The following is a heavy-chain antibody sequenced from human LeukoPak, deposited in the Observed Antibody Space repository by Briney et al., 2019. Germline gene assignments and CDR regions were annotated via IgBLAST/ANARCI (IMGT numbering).Heavy chain of an antibody. V-gene: IGHV3-21*01. CDR1: GFTFSSYN. CDR3: ARQPNYGDYVDFDY. CDR2: ITSSSNYI. J-gene: IGHJ4*02. Sequence: GGSLRLSCAASGFTFSSYNMNWVRQAPGKGLEWVSSITSSSNYIYYADSVKGRFTISRDNAKNSLYLQMNSLRAEDTAVYYCARQPNYGDYVDFDYWGQGTLVTVSS. D-gene: IGHD4-17*01.